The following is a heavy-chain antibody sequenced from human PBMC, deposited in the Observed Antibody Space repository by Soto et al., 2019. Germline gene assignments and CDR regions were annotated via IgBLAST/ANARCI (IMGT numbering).Heavy chain of an antibody. J-gene: IGHJ3*02. CDR3: AKDLLRGEGAFDI. CDR2: ISGSGGST. CDR1: GFTFSSYA. D-gene: IGHD3-16*01. V-gene: IGHV3-23*01. Sequence: EVQLLESGGGLVQPGGSLRLSCAASGFTFSSYAMSWVRQAPGKGLEWVSAISGSGGSTYYADSVKGRFTISRDNSKNTLYRQMNSLRAEDTAVYYCAKDLLRGEGAFDIWGQGTMVTVSS.